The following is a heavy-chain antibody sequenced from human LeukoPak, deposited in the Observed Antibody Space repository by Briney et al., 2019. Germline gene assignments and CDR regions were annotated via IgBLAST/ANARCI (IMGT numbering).Heavy chain of an antibody. CDR1: GGSISSYY. V-gene: IGHV4-59*01. J-gene: IGHJ4*02. CDR3: ARAQNYDSSGYGY. CDR2: IYYSGST. Sequence: SETLSLTCTVSGGSISSYYWSWIRQPPGKGLEWIGYIYYSGSTNYNPSLKSRVTISVDTSKNQFSLKLSSVTAADTAVYYCARAQNYDSSGYGYWGQGTLVTVSS. D-gene: IGHD3-22*01.